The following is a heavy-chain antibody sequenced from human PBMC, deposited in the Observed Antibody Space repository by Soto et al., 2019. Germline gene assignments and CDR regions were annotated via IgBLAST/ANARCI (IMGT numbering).Heavy chain of an antibody. CDR1: GFTFDDYA. CDR2: ISWNSGSI. Sequence: EVQLVESGGGLVQPGRSLRLSCAASGFTFDDYAMHWVRQAPGKGLEWVSGISWNSGSIGYADSVKGRFTISRDNAKNSLYLQMNSLRAEDTALYYCAKATATGGGAFEIYGQGTMVTVSS. J-gene: IGHJ3*02. V-gene: IGHV3-9*01. CDR3: AKATATGGGAFEI. D-gene: IGHD2-8*02.